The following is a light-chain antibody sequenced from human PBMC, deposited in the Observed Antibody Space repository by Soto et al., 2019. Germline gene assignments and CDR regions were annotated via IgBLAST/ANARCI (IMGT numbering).Light chain of an antibody. V-gene: IGLV2-18*01. CDR3: SLKTSSVTWV. CDR2: QVS. Sequence: QSALTQPPSVSWSPGQSVTISCTGTSIDVGNFDLVSWYQQPPGTAPKLLIHQVSNRPSGVPDRFSGSQSGNTASLTISGLQAEDEADYYCSLKTSSVTWVFGGGTKLTVL. CDR1: SIDVGNFDL. J-gene: IGLJ3*02.